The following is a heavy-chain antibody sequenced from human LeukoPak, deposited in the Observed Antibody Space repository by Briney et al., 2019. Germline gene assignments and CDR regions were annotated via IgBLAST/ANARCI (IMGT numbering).Heavy chain of an antibody. D-gene: IGHD3-16*01. CDR3: ARDWAVDY. V-gene: IGHV3-30*04. CDR2: ISYDGSNK. CDR1: GFTFSSYA. J-gene: IGHJ4*02. Sequence: GRSLRLSCAASGFTFSSYAMHWVRQAPGKGLEWVEVISYDGSNKYYADSVKGRFTISRDNSENTLYLQMNSLRAEDTAVYYCARDWAVDYWGQGTLVTVSS.